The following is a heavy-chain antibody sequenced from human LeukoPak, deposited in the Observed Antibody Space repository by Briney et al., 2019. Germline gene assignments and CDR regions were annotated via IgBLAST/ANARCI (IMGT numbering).Heavy chain of an antibody. Sequence: SETLSLTCTVSGGSISSYYWSWIRQPPGKRLEWIGYIYYSGSTNYNPSLKSRVTISVDTSKNQFSLKLSSVTAADTAVYYCARQGITMVRGAWFDPWGQGTLVTVSS. CDR3: ARQGITMVRGAWFDP. D-gene: IGHD3-10*01. CDR2: IYYSGST. V-gene: IGHV4-59*08. J-gene: IGHJ5*02. CDR1: GGSISSYY.